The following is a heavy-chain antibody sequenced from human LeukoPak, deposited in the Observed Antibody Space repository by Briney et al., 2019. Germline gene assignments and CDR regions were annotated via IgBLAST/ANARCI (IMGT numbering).Heavy chain of an antibody. CDR3: ARAGRDGYKKGVGDY. CDR2: IYYSGST. J-gene: IGHJ4*02. V-gene: IGHV4-59*01. Sequence: SETLSLTCTVSGGSISSYYWSWIRQPPGKGLEWIGYIYYSGSTNYNPSLKSRVTISVDTSKNQFSLKLSSVTAADTAVYYCARAGRDGYKKGVGDYWGQGTLVTVSS. CDR1: GGSISSYY. D-gene: IGHD5-24*01.